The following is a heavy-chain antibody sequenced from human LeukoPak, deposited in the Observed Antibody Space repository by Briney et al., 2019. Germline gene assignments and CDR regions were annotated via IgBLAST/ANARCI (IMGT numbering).Heavy chain of an antibody. CDR3: ARNRGGGSGYSDY. Sequence: GGSLRLSCAASGFTFSSYWMDWVRQAPGKGLEWVAIIKSDGSDKYYVDSVKGRFTVSKDNAKNSLYLQMNSLRAEDTAMYYCARNRGGGSGYSDYWGQGTLVTVSS. V-gene: IGHV3-7*05. J-gene: IGHJ4*02. D-gene: IGHD3-22*01. CDR2: IKSDGSDK. CDR1: GFTFSSYW.